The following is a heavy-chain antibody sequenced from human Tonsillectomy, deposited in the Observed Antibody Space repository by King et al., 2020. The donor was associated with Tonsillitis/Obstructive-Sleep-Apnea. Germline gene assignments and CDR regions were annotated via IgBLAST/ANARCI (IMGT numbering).Heavy chain of an antibody. V-gene: IGHV1-2*02. D-gene: IGHD3-10*01. Sequence: VQLVESGAEVKKPGASVKISCQASGYTFTAYYIHWVRQAPGQGLEWMGWITPNSGGTNYAQKFQGRVTMTGDTSISTAYMELNRLTSDDTAVYYCARDPTRGAEYWGQGTLVTVSS. CDR1: GYTFTAYY. J-gene: IGHJ4*02. CDR2: ITPNSGGT. CDR3: ARDPTRGAEY.